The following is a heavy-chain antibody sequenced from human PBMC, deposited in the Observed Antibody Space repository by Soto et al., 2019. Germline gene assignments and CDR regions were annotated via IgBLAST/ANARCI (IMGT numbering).Heavy chain of an antibody. V-gene: IGHV3-23*01. D-gene: IGHD3-22*01. CDR1: GFTFSSYA. Sequence: GGSLRLSCAASGFTFSSYAMSWVRQAPGKGLEWVSAISGSGGSTYYADSVKGRFTISRDNSKNTLYLQMNSLRAEDTAVYYCAKERLDGYYDSSGYYNNWFDPWGQGTLVTVSS. CDR3: AKERLDGYYDSSGYYNNWFDP. CDR2: ISGSGGST. J-gene: IGHJ5*02.